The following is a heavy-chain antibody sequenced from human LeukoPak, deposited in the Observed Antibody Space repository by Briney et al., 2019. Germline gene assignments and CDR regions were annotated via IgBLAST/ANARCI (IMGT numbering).Heavy chain of an antibody. V-gene: IGHV3-23*01. J-gene: IGHJ3*02. D-gene: IGHD4-17*01. Sequence: GGSLRLSCAASGFTFSSYGMSWVRQAPGKGLEWVSAISGSGGSTYYADSVKGRFTISRDNSKNTLYLQMNSLRAEDTAVYYCARDYGDYDLGAFDIWGQGTMVTVSS. CDR1: GFTFSSYG. CDR3: ARDYGDYDLGAFDI. CDR2: ISGSGGST.